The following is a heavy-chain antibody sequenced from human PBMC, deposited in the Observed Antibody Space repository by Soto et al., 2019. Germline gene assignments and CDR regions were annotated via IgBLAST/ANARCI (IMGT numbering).Heavy chain of an antibody. V-gene: IGHV1-46*01. CDR3: ASGGSWHCGGDCYSGRGFDP. CDR1: GYTFTGYY. J-gene: IGHJ5*02. D-gene: IGHD2-21*02. Sequence: ASVKVSCKASGYTFTGYYMHWVRQAPGQGLEWMGWINPSGGSTSYAQKFQGRVTMTRDTSTSTVYMELSSLRSEDTAVYYRASGGSWHCGGDCYSGRGFDPGGQGTLVTVSS. CDR2: INPSGGST.